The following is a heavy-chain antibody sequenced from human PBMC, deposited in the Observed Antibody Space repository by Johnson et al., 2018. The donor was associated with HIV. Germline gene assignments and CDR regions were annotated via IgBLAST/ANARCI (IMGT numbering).Heavy chain of an antibody. CDR1: GFTFSTFG. D-gene: IGHD1-26*01. J-gene: IGHJ3*02. CDR3: AKDLGQRVGAPAYYALDI. CDR2: ISYDGSNK. Sequence: QVQLVESGGGVVQPGRSMRLSCAASGFTFSTFGMHWVRQAPGKGLEWVAVISYDGSNKYYADSVEGRFTISRDNSKNRLYLQMNSLRDEDTAVYYCAKDLGQRVGAPAYYALDIWGQGTVVTVSS. V-gene: IGHV3-30*13.